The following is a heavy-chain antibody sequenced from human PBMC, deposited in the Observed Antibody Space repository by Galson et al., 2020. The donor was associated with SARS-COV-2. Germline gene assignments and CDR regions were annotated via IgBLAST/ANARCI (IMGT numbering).Heavy chain of an antibody. Sequence: TGGSLRLSCAASGFTFSSYAMSWVRQAPRKGLEWVSAISGSGGSTYYADSVKGRFTISRDNSKNTLYLQMNSLRAEDTAVYYCAISSGYAPNDYWGQGTLVTVSS. CDR1: GFTFSSYA. J-gene: IGHJ4*02. D-gene: IGHD3-22*01. CDR3: AISSGYAPNDY. V-gene: IGHV3-23*01. CDR2: ISGSGGST.